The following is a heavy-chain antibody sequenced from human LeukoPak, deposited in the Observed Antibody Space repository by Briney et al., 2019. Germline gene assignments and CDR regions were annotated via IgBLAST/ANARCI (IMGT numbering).Heavy chain of an antibody. Sequence: SETLSLTCTVSGGSIGSYYWSWIRRPAGKGLEWIGRIYTSGYTNYNPSLKSRVTMSVDTSKNQFSLKLTSVTAADTAVYYCARDDVDCSSTRCSDWFDPWGQGTVVTVSS. CDR3: ARDDVDCSSTRCSDWFDP. D-gene: IGHD2-2*01. V-gene: IGHV4-4*07. J-gene: IGHJ5*02. CDR2: IYTSGYT. CDR1: GGSIGSYY.